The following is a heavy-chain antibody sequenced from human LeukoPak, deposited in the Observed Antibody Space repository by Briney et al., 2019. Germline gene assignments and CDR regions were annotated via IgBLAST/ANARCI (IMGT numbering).Heavy chain of an antibody. CDR1: GGSISSYY. J-gene: IGHJ6*03. D-gene: IGHD6-6*01. Sequence: SETLSLTCTVSGGSISSYYWTWIRQPPGEGLEYIGFIYYSGSTKYNPSLKSRVTMSLDTSKNQFSLKLTSVTAADTAVYYCARHIAARLASGYYYYMDAWGKGTTVTVSS. CDR2: IYYSGST. CDR3: ARHIAARLASGYYYYMDA. V-gene: IGHV4-59*01.